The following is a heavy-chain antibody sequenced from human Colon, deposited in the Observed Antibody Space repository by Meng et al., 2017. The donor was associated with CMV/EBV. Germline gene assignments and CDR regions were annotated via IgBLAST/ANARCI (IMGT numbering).Heavy chain of an antibody. D-gene: IGHD2-21*01. Sequence: LSCVVSGFPFNRFGMHWVRQAQGKGLEWLTIISHDGTTKHYADSVKGRFTVSRDDSKNTLSLQMSGLKTEDTAVYYCTTGLTYYFDYWGQGTLVTVSS. J-gene: IGHJ4*02. CDR2: ISHDGTTK. CDR1: GFPFNRFG. CDR3: TTGLTYYFDY. V-gene: IGHV3-33*08.